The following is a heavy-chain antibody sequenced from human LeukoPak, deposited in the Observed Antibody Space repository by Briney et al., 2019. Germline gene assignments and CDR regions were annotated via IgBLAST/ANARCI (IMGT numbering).Heavy chain of an antibody. V-gene: IGHV3-23*01. J-gene: IGHJ6*02. CDR2: ISGSGGST. CDR1: GFTFSSYA. CDR3: AKCAGAGCYYYGMDV. Sequence: GGSLRLSCAASGFTFSSYAMSWVRQAPGKGLEWVSAISGSGGSTYYADSVKGRFTISRDSSKNTLYLQMNSLRAEDTAVYYCAKCAGAGCYYYGMDVWGQGTTVTVSS. D-gene: IGHD6-19*01.